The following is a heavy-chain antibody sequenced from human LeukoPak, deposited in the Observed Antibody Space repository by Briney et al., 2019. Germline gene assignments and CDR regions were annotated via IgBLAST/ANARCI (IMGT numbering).Heavy chain of an antibody. J-gene: IGHJ2*01. V-gene: IGHV1-3*01. CDR1: GYTFTSYA. D-gene: IGHD2-2*01. CDR2: INAGNGNT. CDR3: ARTPGYCSSTSCYASDWYFDL. Sequence: ASVKVSCKASGYTFTSYATHWVRQAPGQRLEWMGWINAGNGNTKYSQKFQGRVTITRDTSASTAYMELSSLRSEDTAVYYCARTPGYCSSTSCYASDWYFDLWGRGTLVTVSS.